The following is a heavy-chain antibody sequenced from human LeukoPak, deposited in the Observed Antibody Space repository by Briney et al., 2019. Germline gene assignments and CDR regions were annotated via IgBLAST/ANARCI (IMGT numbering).Heavy chain of an antibody. V-gene: IGHV3-48*04. CDR1: GFTFCSYS. CDR2: ITYRRITI. J-gene: IGHJ4*02. CDR3: AKDLGPRGVGDTPQY. D-gene: IGHD1-26*01. Sequence: PGGALRLSFAASGFTFCSYSMTVVRQAPGEGLGWVSYITYRRITIYYADSVKGRFTISRDSSKNPLYFQMNSLRSEDTGFYYCAKDLGPRGVGDTPQYWGQGTVVIVSS.